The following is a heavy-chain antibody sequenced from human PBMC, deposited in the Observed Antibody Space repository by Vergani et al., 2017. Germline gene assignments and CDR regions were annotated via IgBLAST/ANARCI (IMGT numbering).Heavy chain of an antibody. J-gene: IGHJ4*02. CDR2: IDPSDSYT. D-gene: IGHD3-22*01. Sequence: EVQLVQSGAEVKKPGESLRISCKGSGYSFTSYWISWVRQMPGKGLEWMGRIDPSDSYTNYSPSFQGHVTISADKSISTAYLQWSSLKASDTAMYYCAGHAGRYYYDSSGYWDPFDYWGQGTLVTVSS. V-gene: IGHV5-10-1*01. CDR1: GYSFTSYW. CDR3: AGHAGRYYYDSSGYWDPFDY.